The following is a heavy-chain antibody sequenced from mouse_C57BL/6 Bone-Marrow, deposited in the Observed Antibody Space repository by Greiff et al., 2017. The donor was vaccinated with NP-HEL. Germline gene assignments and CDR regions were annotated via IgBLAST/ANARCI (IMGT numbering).Heavy chain of an antibody. D-gene: IGHD3-2*02. Sequence: EVQLQQSGPVLVKPGASVKMSCKASGYTFTDYYMNWVKQSHGKSLEWIGVINPYNGGTSYNQKFKGKATLTVDKSSSTAYMELNSLTADDSAVYYCARGGQLRFYYAMDYWGQGTSVTVSS. CDR3: ARGGQLRFYYAMDY. CDR1: GYTFTDYY. V-gene: IGHV1-19*01. CDR2: INPYNGGT. J-gene: IGHJ4*01.